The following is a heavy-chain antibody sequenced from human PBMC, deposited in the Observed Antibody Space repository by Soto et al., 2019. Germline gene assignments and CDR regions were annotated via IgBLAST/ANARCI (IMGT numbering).Heavy chain of an antibody. CDR2: ISSSSSTI. D-gene: IGHD5-12*01. CDR3: ARDYQRGYSGYDVGYYYYGMDV. Sequence: GGSLRLSCAASGFTFSSYSMNWVRQAPGKGLEWVSYISSSSSTIYYADSVKGRFTISRDNAKNSLYLQMNSLRDEDTAVYYCARDYQRGYSGYDVGYYYYGMDVWGQGTTVTVSS. CDR1: GFTFSSYS. V-gene: IGHV3-48*02. J-gene: IGHJ6*02.